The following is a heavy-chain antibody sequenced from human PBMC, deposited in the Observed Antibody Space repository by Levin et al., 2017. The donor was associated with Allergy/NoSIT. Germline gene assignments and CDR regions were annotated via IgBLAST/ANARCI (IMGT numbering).Heavy chain of an antibody. CDR3: VKDQEDDDKGKCDS. V-gene: IGHV3-23*01. Sequence: LSLTCAASGFTFRNSAMSWVRQAPGKGLEWVTTITGGGSRTYYADSVKGRFTISRDNSKNTLYLEMNYPTVEDTAVYYCVKDQEDDDKGKCDSWGQGTLVTVSS. CDR2: ITGGGSRT. D-gene: IGHD1-1*01. J-gene: IGHJ5*01. CDR1: GFTFRNSA.